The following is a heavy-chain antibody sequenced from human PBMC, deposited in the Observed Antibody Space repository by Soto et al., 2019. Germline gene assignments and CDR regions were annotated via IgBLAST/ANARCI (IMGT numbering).Heavy chain of an antibody. CDR1: GFTFSSYS. J-gene: IGHJ3*02. Sequence: PGGSLRLSCAASGFTFSSYSMNWVRQAPGKGLEWVSYISSSSSTIYYADSVKGRLTISRDNAKNSLYLQMNSLRAEDTAVYYCARVPAALDSGDAFDIWGQGTMVTVSS. CDR2: ISSSSSTI. D-gene: IGHD2-2*01. CDR3: ARVPAALDSGDAFDI. V-gene: IGHV3-48*01.